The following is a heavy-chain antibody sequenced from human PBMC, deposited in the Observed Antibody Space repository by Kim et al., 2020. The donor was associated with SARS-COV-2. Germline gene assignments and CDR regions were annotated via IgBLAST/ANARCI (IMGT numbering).Heavy chain of an antibody. Sequence: SETLSLTCTVSGGSLSGYYWSWIRQPPGKALEWIGYIYYSGDTKYNPSLESRVTMSIETSKNQFSLNLTSVTAADTGVYYCARPNWTSWFFDLWGRGARVAVSS. CDR2: IYYSGDT. V-gene: IGHV4-59*01. CDR3: ARPNWTSWFFDL. J-gene: IGHJ2*01. CDR1: GGSLSGYY. D-gene: IGHD1-1*01.